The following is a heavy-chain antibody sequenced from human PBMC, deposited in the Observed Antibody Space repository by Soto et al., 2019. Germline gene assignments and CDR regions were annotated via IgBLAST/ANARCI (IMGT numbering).Heavy chain of an antibody. V-gene: IGHV4-39*01. J-gene: IGHJ6*02. CDR2: IYYSGNT. D-gene: IGHD3-10*01. CDR1: GDSISSTNHY. CDR3: ARQPLVRGVLSDMDV. Sequence: PSETLSLTCIVSGDSISSTNHYWGWIRQPPGKGLEWIGSIYYSGNTYYNPSLKSRVTISVDTSKKQISLKLSSVTATDTAVYFCARQPLVRGVLSDMDVWGQGTTVTVS.